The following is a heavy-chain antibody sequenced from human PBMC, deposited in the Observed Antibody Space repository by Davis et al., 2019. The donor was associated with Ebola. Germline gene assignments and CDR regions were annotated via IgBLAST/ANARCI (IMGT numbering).Heavy chain of an antibody. V-gene: IGHV1-2*02. CDR2: INPNSGGT. CDR1: GYTFTGYY. D-gene: IGHD1-1*01. Sequence: SVKVSCKASGYTFTGYYMHWVRQAPGQGLEWMGWINPNSGGTNYAQKFQGRVTMTRDTSISTAYMELSRLRSDDTAVYYCARYNGFPIGWFDPWGQGTLVTVSS. CDR3: ARYNGFPIGWFDP. J-gene: IGHJ5*02.